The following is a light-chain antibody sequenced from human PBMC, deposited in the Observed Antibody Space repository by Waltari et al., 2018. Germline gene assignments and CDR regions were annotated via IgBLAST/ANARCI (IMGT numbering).Light chain of an antibody. CDR3: QQYNNWPRVT. J-gene: IGKJ2*01. CDR2: RAS. V-gene: IGKV3-15*01. CDR1: QSVSSN. Sequence: EIVMTQSPATLSVSPGERATLSCRASQSVSSNLAWYQQKPGQAPRLLIYRASTRATGIPARFSGSGSGTEFTLTISSLQSEEFAVYYCQQYNNWPRVTFGQGTKLEIK.